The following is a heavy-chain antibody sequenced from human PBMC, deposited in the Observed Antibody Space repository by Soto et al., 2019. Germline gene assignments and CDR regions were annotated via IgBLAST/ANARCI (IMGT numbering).Heavy chain of an antibody. CDR1: GCSISSCDYY. J-gene: IGHJ5*02. D-gene: IGHD5-18*01. CDR3: AGYSYAILNWFDP. V-gene: IGHV4-30-4*01. Sequence: PSETLSLTCTVSGCSISSCDYYWSWIRQPPGKGLEWIGYIYYSGSTYYNPSLKSRVTISVDTSKNQFSLKLSSVTAADTAVYYCAGYSYAILNWFDPWGQGTLVTVSS. CDR2: IYYSGST.